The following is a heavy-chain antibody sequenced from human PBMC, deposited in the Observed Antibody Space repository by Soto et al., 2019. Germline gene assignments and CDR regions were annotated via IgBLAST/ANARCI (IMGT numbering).Heavy chain of an antibody. D-gene: IGHD5-12*01. Sequence: GASVKVSCKASGYTFTNYAMHWVRQAPGQRLEWMGWINVGNGNTKYSQNFQGRVTFTRDTSASAAYMELSSLRSEDTAVYYCARDSHGYDYVYPIDHWGQGTLVTVSS. CDR1: GYTFTNYA. CDR3: ARDSHGYDYVYPIDH. CDR2: INVGNGNT. J-gene: IGHJ4*02. V-gene: IGHV1-3*01.